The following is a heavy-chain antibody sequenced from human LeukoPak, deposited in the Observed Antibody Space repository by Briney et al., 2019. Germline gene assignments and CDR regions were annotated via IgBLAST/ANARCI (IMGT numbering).Heavy chain of an antibody. J-gene: IGHJ4*02. CDR3: ARVPMTVLVPAAIYFDY. CDR2: IKQDGSEK. CDR1: GFTFSSYW. D-gene: IGHD2-2*01. V-gene: IGHV3-7*01. Sequence: GGSLRLSCAASGFTFSSYWMSWVRQAPGKGLEWVANIKQDGSEKYYVDSVKGRFTISRDNAKNSLYLQMNSLRAEDTAVYYCARVPMTVLVPAAIYFDYWGQGTLVTVSS.